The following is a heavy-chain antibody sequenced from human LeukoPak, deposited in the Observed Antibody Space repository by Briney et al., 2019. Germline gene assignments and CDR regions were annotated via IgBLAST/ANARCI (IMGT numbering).Heavy chain of an antibody. D-gene: IGHD2-15*01. CDR2: ISSSGSTI. CDR1: GFTSSSYE. Sequence: SGGSLRLSCAASGFTSSSYEMNWVPPAPGMGREWVAYISSSGSTIYYADSVKGGFTISRDNARNSLYLQMNSLRAEDTAVYYCAGWYYYYGMDVWGQGTTVS. V-gene: IGHV3-48*03. CDR3: AGWYYYYGMDV. J-gene: IGHJ6*02.